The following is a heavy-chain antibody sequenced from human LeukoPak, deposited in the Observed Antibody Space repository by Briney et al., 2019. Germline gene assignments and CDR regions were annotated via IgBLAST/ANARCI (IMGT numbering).Heavy chain of an antibody. J-gene: IGHJ4*02. CDR2: ISSSSSYT. CDR3: AAGTAADF. D-gene: IGHD6-13*01. V-gene: IGHV3-11*03. CDR1: GIPFSDYY. Sequence: GGSLRLSCVVSGIPFSDYYMNWIRQAPGKGLEWISYISSSSSYTDYADSVKGRFTISRDNAKSALYLQMNSLRLEGTAVYYCAAGTAADFWGQGTLVTVSS.